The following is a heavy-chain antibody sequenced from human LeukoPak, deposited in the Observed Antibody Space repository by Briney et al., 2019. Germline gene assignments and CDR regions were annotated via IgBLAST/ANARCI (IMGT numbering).Heavy chain of an antibody. D-gene: IGHD5-18*01. CDR1: GGTPSTHR. Sequence: SVNVSSKAYGGTPSTHRISWVRRAPGQGLEWLGGVIPIFGTAHYAEKFQGRVTITADVSTSTAYMEVTSLRSEDTAVYYCATDAPSETAMASAFDIWGQGTMVTVSP. V-gene: IGHV1-69*13. J-gene: IGHJ3*02. CDR3: ATDAPSETAMASAFDI. CDR2: VIPIFGTA.